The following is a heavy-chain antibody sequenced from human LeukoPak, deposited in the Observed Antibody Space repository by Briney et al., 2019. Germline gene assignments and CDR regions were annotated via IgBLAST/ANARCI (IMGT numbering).Heavy chain of an antibody. D-gene: IGHD3-10*01. CDR1: GGTFSSYA. CDR2: IIPIFGTA. CDR3: ARCVVRGVIRRYYYYIDV. J-gene: IGHJ6*03. Sequence: PSLKVSCKASGGTFSSYAISWVRQAPGQGLEWMGGIIPIFGTANYAQKFQGRVTITADESTSTAYRELSSLRSEDTAVYYCARCVVRGVIRRYYYYIDVWGKGTTVTISS. V-gene: IGHV1-69*01.